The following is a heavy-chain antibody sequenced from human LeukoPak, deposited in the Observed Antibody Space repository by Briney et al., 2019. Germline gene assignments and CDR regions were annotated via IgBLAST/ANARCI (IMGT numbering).Heavy chain of an antibody. J-gene: IGHJ4*02. CDR3: ARASYSYDINGWVPFDY. D-gene: IGHD3-22*01. V-gene: IGHV4-61*02. Sequence: PSETLSLTCTVSGFSVSSGGYSWSWIRQPAGKGLEWIGRIYTSGSTNYNPSLKSRVTISGDTSKNQFSLRLSSVTAADTAVYYCARASYSYDINGWVPFDYWGQGTLVTVSS. CDR1: GFSVSSGGYS. CDR2: IYTSGST.